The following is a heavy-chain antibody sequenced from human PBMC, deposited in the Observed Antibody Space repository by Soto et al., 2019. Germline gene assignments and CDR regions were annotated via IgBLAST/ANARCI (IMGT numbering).Heavy chain of an antibody. V-gene: IGHV4-39*01. CDR2: IHYTGST. CDR1: GDSISSSSYY. CDR3: APTTYGSESYYRH. J-gene: IGHJ4*02. Sequence: SETLSLTCTVSGDSISSSSYYWGWIRQPPGKGLGWIGRIHYTGSTYYNPSLGSRVTISVDTSNNQFCLTVNSVTAADTAVYYCAPTTYGSESYYRHWGQGTLATVFS. D-gene: IGHD3-10*01.